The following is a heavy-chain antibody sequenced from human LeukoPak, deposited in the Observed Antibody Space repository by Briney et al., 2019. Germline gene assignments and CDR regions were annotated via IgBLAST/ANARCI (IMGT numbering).Heavy chain of an antibody. V-gene: IGHV4-30-4*08. CDR1: GGSISSGDYY. CDR2: IYYSGST. J-gene: IGHJ6*03. CDR3: AREGRKHFNYYMDV. Sequence: SQTLSLACTVSGGSISSGDYYWSWLRQPPGKGLDWFGYIYYSGSTYYNPSLKSRVTISVDTSKNQFSLKLSSVTAADTAVYYCAREGRKHFNYYMDVWGKGTTVTVSS. D-gene: IGHD1-14*01.